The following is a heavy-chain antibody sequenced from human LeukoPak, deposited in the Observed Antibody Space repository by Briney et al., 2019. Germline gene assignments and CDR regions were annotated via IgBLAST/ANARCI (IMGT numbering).Heavy chain of an antibody. CDR1: GFIVSSNY. V-gene: IGHV3-53*01. Sequence: GGSLRLSCAASGFIVSSNYMSWVRQAPGKGLEWVSLIYSGGSTYYADSVKGRFTISRDNSKNTLYLQMNSLRAEDTAVYYCARGISTSGWLDYWGQGTLDTVSS. J-gene: IGHJ4*02. D-gene: IGHD6-19*01. CDR2: IYSGGST. CDR3: ARGISTSGWLDY.